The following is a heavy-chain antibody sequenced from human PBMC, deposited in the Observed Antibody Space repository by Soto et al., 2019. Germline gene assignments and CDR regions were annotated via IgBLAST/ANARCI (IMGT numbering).Heavy chain of an antibody. J-gene: IGHJ4*02. CDR3: ALSYGDYYDSSGYDY. CDR2: ISYDGSNK. Sequence: QVQLVESGGGVVQPGRSLRLSCAATGFTFSSYGMHWVRQAPGKGLEWVAVISYDGSNKYYADSVKGRFTITRDNSKNPLYLQMTSLRAEDTAVYYCALSYGDYYDSSGYDYWGQGTLVTVSS. V-gene: IGHV3-30*03. D-gene: IGHD3-22*01. CDR1: GFTFSSYG.